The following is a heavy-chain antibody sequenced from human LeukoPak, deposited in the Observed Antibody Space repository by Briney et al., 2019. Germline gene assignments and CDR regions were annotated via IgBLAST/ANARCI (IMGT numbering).Heavy chain of an antibody. D-gene: IGHD3-3*02. V-gene: IGHV4-4*07. CDR2: IHSGGTT. CDR1: GDSITDDY. CDR3: ARDNGSGYTKGYEHYYYYLDV. J-gene: IGHJ6*03. Sequence: SETLTLTCTVSGDSITDDYYTWIRQPAGKGLEWIGRIHSGGTTNYNPSLMSRVTLSIDKSKKHISLRLTSVTAADAALYYCARDNGSGYTKGYEHYYYYLDVWGKGTTVTVSS.